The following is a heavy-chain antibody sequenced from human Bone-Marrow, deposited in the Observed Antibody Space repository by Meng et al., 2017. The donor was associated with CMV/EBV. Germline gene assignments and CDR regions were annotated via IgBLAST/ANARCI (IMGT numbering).Heavy chain of an antibody. CDR3: ARVQGIPDY. Sequence: LSCSCAASGLTVSSDRMNWVRQAPGKGLEWVSSISSSSSYIYYADSVKGRFTISRDNAKNSLYLQMNSLRAEDTAVYYCARVQGIPDYWGQGTLVTVSS. CDR2: ISSSSSYI. J-gene: IGHJ4*02. V-gene: IGHV3-21*01. D-gene: IGHD2-21*01. CDR1: GLTVSSDR.